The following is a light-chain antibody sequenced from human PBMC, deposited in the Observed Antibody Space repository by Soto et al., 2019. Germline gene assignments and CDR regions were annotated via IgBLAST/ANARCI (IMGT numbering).Light chain of an antibody. V-gene: IGLV2-14*01. CDR1: SSDVGGYNH. CDR2: DVS. J-gene: IGLJ3*02. CDR3: FSYTSSKTGV. Sequence: QSAVTQPASVSGSPGQSITISCTGTSSDVGGYNHVSWYQQHPGKAPQLMIYDVSNRPSGVSNRFSGSKSGNTASLTISGLQAEDEADYYCFSYTSSKTGVFGGGTKLTVL.